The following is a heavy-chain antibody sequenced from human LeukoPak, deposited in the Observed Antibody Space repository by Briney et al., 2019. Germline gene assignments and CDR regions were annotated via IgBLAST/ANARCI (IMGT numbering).Heavy chain of an antibody. CDR1: GYTFSNFG. Sequence: ASVKVSCKASGYTFSNFGITWVRQAPGQGLEWMGWISAHNGNTNYARKFQGRLTMTTDTATTTAYMELGSLGSDDTAIYFCARNRAYSGSYFDAFDIWGQGTVVTVSS. D-gene: IGHD1-26*01. CDR2: ISAHNGNT. V-gene: IGHV1-18*01. CDR3: ARNRAYSGSYFDAFDI. J-gene: IGHJ3*02.